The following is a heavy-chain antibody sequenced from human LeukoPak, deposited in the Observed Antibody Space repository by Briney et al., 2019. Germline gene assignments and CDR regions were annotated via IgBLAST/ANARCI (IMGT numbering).Heavy chain of an antibody. CDR1: GDSVFNNNAA. CDR3: ARDPSSGWYGGRYYFDY. Sequence: SQTLSLTCAISGDSVFNNNAAWNWIRQSPSRGLEWMGRTYYRSKWYNDYAVSVKSRITINPDTSKNQFSLQLNSVTPEDTAVYYCARDPSSGWYGGRYYFDYWGQGTLVTVSS. CDR2: TYYRSKWYN. V-gene: IGHV6-1*01. J-gene: IGHJ4*02. D-gene: IGHD6-19*01.